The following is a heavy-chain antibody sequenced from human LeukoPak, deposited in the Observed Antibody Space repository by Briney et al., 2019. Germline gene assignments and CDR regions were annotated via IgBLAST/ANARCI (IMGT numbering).Heavy chain of an antibody. D-gene: IGHD6-19*01. CDR1: GFSLSNYA. CDR2: ISSSSRYI. J-gene: IGHJ4*02. Sequence: GGSLRLSCAAFGFSLSNYAMNWVRQAPGKGLEWVSSISSSSRYIYYADSVKGRFTISRDNAKNSLYLQMNSLGAEDTAVYYCARDPGLGHAIDYWGQGTLVTVSA. CDR3: ARDPGLGHAIDY. V-gene: IGHV3-21*01.